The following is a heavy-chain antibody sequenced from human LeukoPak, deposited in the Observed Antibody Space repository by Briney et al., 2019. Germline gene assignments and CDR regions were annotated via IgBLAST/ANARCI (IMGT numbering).Heavy chain of an antibody. CDR1: GFTFSSYW. CDR3: ARGKASWSLYFDY. D-gene: IGHD2-8*02. CDR2: INSDGSST. J-gene: IGHJ4*02. V-gene: IGHV3-74*01. Sequence: PGGSLRLSCAASGFTFSSYWMHWVRQAPGKGLVWVSRINSDGSSTSYADSVKGRFTISRDNAKNTLYLQMNSLRAEDTAVYYCARGKASWSLYFDYWGQGTLVTVSS.